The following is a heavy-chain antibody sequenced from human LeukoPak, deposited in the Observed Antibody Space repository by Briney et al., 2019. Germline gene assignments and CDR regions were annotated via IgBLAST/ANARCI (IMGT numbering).Heavy chain of an antibody. CDR2: ISSSGSTI. J-gene: IGHJ3*02. V-gene: IGHV3-11*01. D-gene: IGHD7-27*01. Sequence: GGSLRLSCAASGFTFSDYCMSWIRQAPAKGLQWVSYISSSGSTIYYAASVKGRFTISRDNAKNSLYLQMNSLRAEDTAVYYCARVGTLTGDAFDIWGQGTMVTVSS. CDR1: GFTFSDYC. CDR3: ARVGTLTGDAFDI.